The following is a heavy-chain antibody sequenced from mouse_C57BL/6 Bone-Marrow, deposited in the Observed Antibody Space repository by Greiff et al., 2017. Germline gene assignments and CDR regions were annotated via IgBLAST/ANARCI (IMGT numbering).Heavy chain of an antibody. Sequence: QVQLKESGPGLVAPSQCLSITCTVSGFSLTSYAISWVRQPPGKGLEWLGVIWTGGGTNYNSALKSSLSISKDNSKSQVFLKMNSLQTDDTARYYCARIKFSTTVVDYFDYWGQGTTLTVSA. CDR2: IWTGGGT. J-gene: IGHJ2*01. V-gene: IGHV2-9-1*01. CDR1: GFSLTSYA. CDR3: ARIKFSTTVVDYFDY. D-gene: IGHD1-1*01.